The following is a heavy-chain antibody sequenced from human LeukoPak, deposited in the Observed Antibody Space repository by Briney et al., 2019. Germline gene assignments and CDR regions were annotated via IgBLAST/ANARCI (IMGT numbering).Heavy chain of an antibody. J-gene: IGHJ4*02. CDR2: IYYSGST. V-gene: IGHV4-39*01. CDR3: ASESYYYDSSGYYFDY. Sequence: SETLSLTCTVSGGSISSSSYYWGWIRQSPGKGLEWIGSIYYSGSTYYNPSLKSRVTISVDTSKNQFSLKLSSVTAADTAVYYCASESYYYDSSGYYFDYWGQGTLVTVSS. D-gene: IGHD3-22*01. CDR1: GGSISSSSYY.